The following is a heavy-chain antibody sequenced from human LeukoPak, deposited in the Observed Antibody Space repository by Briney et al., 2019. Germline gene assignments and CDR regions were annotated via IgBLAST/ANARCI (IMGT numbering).Heavy chain of an antibody. J-gene: IGHJ4*02. V-gene: IGHV3-21*01. CDR1: GFTFSSYS. Sequence: PGGSLRLSCAASGFTFSSYSMNWVRQAPGKGLEWVSSISSSSSYIYYADSVKGRFTMSGDNAKNSLYLQMNSLRAEDTAVYYCARDRESYCTGGSCYSTGDYWGQGTLVTVSS. CDR3: ARDRESYCTGGSCYSTGDY. CDR2: ISSSSSYI. D-gene: IGHD2-15*01.